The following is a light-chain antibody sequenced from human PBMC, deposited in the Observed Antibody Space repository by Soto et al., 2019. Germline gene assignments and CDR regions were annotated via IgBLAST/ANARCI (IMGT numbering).Light chain of an antibody. CDR3: QQFDSVPCT. CDR2: DAS. J-gene: IGKJ2*02. CDR1: QDITNY. V-gene: IGKV1-33*01. Sequence: IQMTQSPSSLSASVGDRVTITCQASQDITNYLIWYQQKPGKAPKVLIYDASSLGTGVSSRFSGSGSGTHFTLTISSLQPDDIATYYCQQFDSVPCTFGQWTKLEIK.